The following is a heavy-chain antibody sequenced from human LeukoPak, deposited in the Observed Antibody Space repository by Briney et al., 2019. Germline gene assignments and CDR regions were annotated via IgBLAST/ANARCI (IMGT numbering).Heavy chain of an antibody. D-gene: IGHD6-19*01. CDR1: GFTFSSYG. V-gene: IGHV3-30*02. CDR2: IRYDGTHQ. CDR3: AKVGSGWYGIDY. Sequence: PGGSLRLSCAASGFTFSSYGMHWARQAPGKGLEWVAFIRYDGTHQDYADSVKGRFTISRDNSKNIVYVQMNALRVEDTAIYYCAKVGSGWYGIDYWGQGTLVTVSS. J-gene: IGHJ4*02.